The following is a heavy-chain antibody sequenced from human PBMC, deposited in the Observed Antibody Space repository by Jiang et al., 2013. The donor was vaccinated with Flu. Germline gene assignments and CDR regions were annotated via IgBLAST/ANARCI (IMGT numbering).Heavy chain of an antibody. J-gene: IGHJ6*02. D-gene: IGHD6-6*01. CDR2: INPSGGST. CDR1: GYTFTSYG. CDR3: ASSSSSSVGMDV. Sequence: GAEVKKPGASVKVSCKASGYTFTSYGISWVRQAPGQGLEWMGIINPSGGSTSYAQKFQGRVTMTRDTSTSTVYMELSSLRSEDTAVYYCASSSSSSVGMDVWGQGTTVTVSS. V-gene: IGHV1-46*01.